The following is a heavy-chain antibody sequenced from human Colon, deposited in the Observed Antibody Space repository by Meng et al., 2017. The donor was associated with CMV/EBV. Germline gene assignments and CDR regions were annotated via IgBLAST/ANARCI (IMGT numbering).Heavy chain of an antibody. V-gene: IGHV3-9*01. Sequence: GGSLRLSCAASGFSFDDYAMNWVRQAPGKGLEWVSSINWNSGSITYADSVKGRFTISRDNAKNSLYLQMNSLRAEDTAVYYCARDRSVVPAAVYYYYGMDVWGQGTTVTVSS. J-gene: IGHJ6*02. D-gene: IGHD2-2*01. CDR3: ARDRSVVPAAVYYYYGMDV. CDR2: INWNSGSI. CDR1: GFSFDDYA.